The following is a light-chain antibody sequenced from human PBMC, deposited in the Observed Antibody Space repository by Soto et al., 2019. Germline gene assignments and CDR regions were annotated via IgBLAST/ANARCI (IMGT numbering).Light chain of an antibody. CDR1: QSISSW. CDR3: QQYNSILGA. CDR2: KAS. V-gene: IGKV1-5*03. Sequence: DIQMTQSPSTLSASVGDRVTITCRASQSISSWLAWYQQKPGKAPKLLIYKASSLESGVPSRFSGSGSGTEFTLTISSLQPDDFATYYCQQYNSILGAFGPGTKVDIE. J-gene: IGKJ3*01.